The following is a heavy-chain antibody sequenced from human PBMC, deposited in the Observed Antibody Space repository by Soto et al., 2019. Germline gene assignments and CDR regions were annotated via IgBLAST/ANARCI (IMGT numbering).Heavy chain of an antibody. J-gene: IGHJ1*01. Sequence: PSETLELTCPVSGVSISTGASYWSWIRAHPGKGLGCIGYMYHRGTTQYSPHLKSRVTISVDASKSQFSLKLNSVTGAATALYYCAIDGGYYDTRGHKYVPHWGLGTLVTVS. D-gene: IGHD3-10*01. CDR1: GVSISTGASY. CDR2: MYHRGTT. V-gene: IGHV4-31*03. CDR3: AIDGGYYDTRGHKYVPH.